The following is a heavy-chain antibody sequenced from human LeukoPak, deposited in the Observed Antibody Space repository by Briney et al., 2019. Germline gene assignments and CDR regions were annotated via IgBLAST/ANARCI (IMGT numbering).Heavy chain of an antibody. CDR2: INHSGST. V-gene: IGHV4-39*07. J-gene: IGHJ4*02. D-gene: IGHD6-19*01. CDR1: GGSITSSTYY. Sequence: SETLSLTCIVSGGSITSSTYYWSWIRQPPGKGLEWIGEINHSGSTNYNPSLKSRVTISVDTSKNQFSLKLSSVTAADTAVYYCARDSSGYDYWGQGTLVTVSS. CDR3: ARDSSGYDY.